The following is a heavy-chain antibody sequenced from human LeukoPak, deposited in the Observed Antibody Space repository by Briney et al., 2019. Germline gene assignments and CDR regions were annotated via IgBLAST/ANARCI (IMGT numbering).Heavy chain of an antibody. J-gene: IGHJ6*03. CDR2: ISDSGGGA. Sequence: GGSLSLSCAASGFTFSSYAMSWVRQAPGKGLEWVSGISDSGGGAHSADSVKGRFTISRDNSKNTLYLRMNSLRAEDTAVYYCARGLYYSYYYMDVWGKGTTVTVSS. CDR3: ARGLYYSYYYMDV. CDR1: GFTFSSYA. V-gene: IGHV3-23*01.